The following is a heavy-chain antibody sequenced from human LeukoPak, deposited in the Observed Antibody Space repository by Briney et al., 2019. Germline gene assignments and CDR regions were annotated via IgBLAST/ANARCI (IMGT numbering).Heavy chain of an antibody. CDR3: ARTRITIFGVAQNWFDP. V-gene: IGHV4-31*03. CDR2: IYYSGST. Sequence: PSQTLSLTCTVSGGSISSGGYYWSWLRQHPGKGLEGIGYIYYSGSTYYNPSLKSRVTISVDTSKNQFSLKLSSVTAADTAVYYCARTRITIFGVAQNWFDPWGQGTLVTVSS. D-gene: IGHD3-3*01. J-gene: IGHJ5*02. CDR1: GGSISSGGYY.